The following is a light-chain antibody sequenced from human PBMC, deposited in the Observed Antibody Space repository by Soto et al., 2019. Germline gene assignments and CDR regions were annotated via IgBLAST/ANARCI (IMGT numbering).Light chain of an antibody. CDR3: SSLTSSSTRVV. CDR1: SSDIGGHNY. J-gene: IGLJ2*01. CDR2: DVS. V-gene: IGLV2-14*03. Sequence: QSALTQPASVSGSPGQSITISCTGTSSDIGGHNYVSWYQQLPGRAPQLIISDVSNRPSGVSNRFSGSKSGNTASLTISGPQAEDEADYYCSSLTSSSTRVVFGGGTKLTVL.